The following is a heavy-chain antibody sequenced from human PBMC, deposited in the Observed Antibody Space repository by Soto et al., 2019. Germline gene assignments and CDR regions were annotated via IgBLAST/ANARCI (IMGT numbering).Heavy chain of an antibody. CDR2: ISGSGGST. D-gene: IGHD3-3*01. V-gene: IGHV3-23*01. CDR1: GFTFSSYV. J-gene: IGHJ6*02. CDR3: AKDAPRTTYDFWRGSPPTYGMDV. Sequence: PEGSLRLSCAASGFTFSSYVMSWVRKAPGKGLEWVSAISGSGGSTYYADSVKGRYTISRDNSKNTLYLQMNSVRAEDTAVYYCAKDAPRTTYDFWRGSPPTYGMDVWGQGTTVTVSS.